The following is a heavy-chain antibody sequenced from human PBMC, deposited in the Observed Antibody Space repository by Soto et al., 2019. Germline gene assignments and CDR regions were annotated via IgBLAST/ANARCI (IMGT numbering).Heavy chain of an antibody. D-gene: IGHD1-26*01. CDR1: GITFSAYA. Sequence: QVQLVESGVRVVQPGTSLRLSCEASGITFSAYAMHWVRQAPGKGLEWVGRISYDGRGDSVADSVRGRFTISRDNSRSTLYLQMNSLRTEDTAIYYCVRDYNDGSGRFDYWGQGALVTVSS. CDR3: VRDYNDGSGRFDY. V-gene: IGHV3-30*04. CDR2: ISYDGRGD. J-gene: IGHJ4*02.